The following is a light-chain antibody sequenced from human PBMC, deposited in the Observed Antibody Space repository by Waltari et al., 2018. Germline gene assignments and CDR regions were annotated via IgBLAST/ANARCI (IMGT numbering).Light chain of an antibody. J-gene: IGKJ1*01. CDR2: AAS. CDR3: QQSYDTPRT. V-gene: IGKV1-39*01. Sequence: DFQMTQSPSSLSASVGDSVTITCRASQDISTYLNWYQQKPGKGPKLLLYAASTFQSWVPSSVSGSGAGTDFTFTISSLQLEDFATYYCQQSYDTPRTFGQGTKVEVK. CDR1: QDISTY.